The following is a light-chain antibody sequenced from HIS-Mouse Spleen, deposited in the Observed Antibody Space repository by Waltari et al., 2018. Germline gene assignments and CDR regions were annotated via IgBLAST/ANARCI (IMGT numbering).Light chain of an antibody. Sequence: DIQMTQSPSTLSASVGDRVTITCRASQSISSWLAWYQQKPWKAPKLLIYKASSLESGVPSRFSGSGSGTEFTLTISSLQPDDFATYYCQQYNTFGQGTKLEIK. CDR2: KAS. CDR1: QSISSW. J-gene: IGKJ2*01. CDR3: QQYNT. V-gene: IGKV1-5*03.